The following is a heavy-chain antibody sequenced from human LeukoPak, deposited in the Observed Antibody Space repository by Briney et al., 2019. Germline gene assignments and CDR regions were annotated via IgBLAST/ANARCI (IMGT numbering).Heavy chain of an antibody. CDR1: GFTFNNYA. D-gene: IGHD1-26*01. CDR2: ISGSGGTT. J-gene: IGHJ4*02. CDR3: AKSQTTYSGSYYFDY. Sequence: GGSLRLSCVVSGFTFNNYAMSWVRQAPGKGLEWVSAISGSGGTTYYADSVKGRFTISRDNSKNTLYLQMNSLRAEDTAVYYCAKSQTTYSGSYYFDYWGQGTLATVSS. V-gene: IGHV3-23*01.